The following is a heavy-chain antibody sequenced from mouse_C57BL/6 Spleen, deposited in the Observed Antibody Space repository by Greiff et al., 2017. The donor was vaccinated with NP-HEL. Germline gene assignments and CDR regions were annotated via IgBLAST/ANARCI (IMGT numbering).Heavy chain of an antibody. CDR2: ISYSGST. D-gene: IGHD1-1*01. V-gene: IGHV3-1*01. CDR3: ARGGVVSPFAY. J-gene: IGHJ3*01. Sequence: EVQVVESGPGMVKPSQSLSLTCTVTGYSITSGYDWHWIRHFPGNKLEWMGYISYSGSTNYNPSLKSRISRTHDTSKNHFFLKLNSVTTEDTAKYYCARGGVVSPFAYWGQGTLVTVSA. CDR1: GYSITSGYD.